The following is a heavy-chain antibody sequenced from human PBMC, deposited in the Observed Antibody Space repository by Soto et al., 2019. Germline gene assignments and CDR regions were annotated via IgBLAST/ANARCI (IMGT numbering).Heavy chain of an antibody. V-gene: IGHV4-34*01. CDR3: ARYSGGVFDY. CDR1: GGSFSGYY. J-gene: IGHJ4*02. Sequence: KPSETLSLTCAVYGGSFSGYYWSWIRQPPGKGLEWIGEINHSGSTNYNPSLKSRVTISVDTSKNQFSLKLSSVTAADTAVYYCARYSGGVFDYWGQGTLVTVSS. CDR2: INHSGST. D-gene: IGHD3-16*01.